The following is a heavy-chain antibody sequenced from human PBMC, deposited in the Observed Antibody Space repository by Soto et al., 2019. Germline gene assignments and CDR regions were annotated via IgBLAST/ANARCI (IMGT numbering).Heavy chain of an antibody. CDR1: GFTFSSYA. J-gene: IGHJ4*02. CDR2: ISGSGGST. Sequence: GGSLRLSCAASGFTFSSYAMSWVRQAPGKGLEWVSAISGSGGSTYYADSVKGRFTISRDNSKNTLYLQMNSLRAEDTAVYYCAKDKGRYYDFWSGYLFDYWGQGTLVTVSS. V-gene: IGHV3-23*01. CDR3: AKDKGRYYDFWSGYLFDY. D-gene: IGHD3-3*01.